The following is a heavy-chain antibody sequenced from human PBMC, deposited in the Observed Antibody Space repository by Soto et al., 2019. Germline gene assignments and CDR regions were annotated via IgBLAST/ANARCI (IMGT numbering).Heavy chain of an antibody. Sequence: GGSLRLSYTASGFTFGDYAMSWFRQAPGKGLEWVGFIRSKAYGGTTEYAASVKGRFTISRDDSKSIAYLQMNSLKTEDTAVYYLARYNWNDSYYYYYMDVWGKGTTATVSS. CDR2: IRSKAYGGTT. V-gene: IGHV3-49*03. CDR1: GFTFGDYA. D-gene: IGHD1-1*01. CDR3: ARYNWNDSYYYYYMDV. J-gene: IGHJ6*03.